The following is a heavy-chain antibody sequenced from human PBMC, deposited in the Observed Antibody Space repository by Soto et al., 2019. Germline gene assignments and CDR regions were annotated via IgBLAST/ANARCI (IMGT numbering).Heavy chain of an antibody. CDR2: ISYDGSNK. J-gene: IGHJ3*02. CDR1: GFTFSSYA. V-gene: IGHV3-30-3*01. Sequence: GGSLRLSCAASGFTFSSYAMHWVRQAPGKGLEWVAVISYDGSNKYYADSVKGRFTISRDNSKNTLYLQMNSLRAEDTAVYYCARDYKVVAASYDAFDTWGQGTMVTVSS. CDR3: ARDYKVVAASYDAFDT. D-gene: IGHD2-15*01.